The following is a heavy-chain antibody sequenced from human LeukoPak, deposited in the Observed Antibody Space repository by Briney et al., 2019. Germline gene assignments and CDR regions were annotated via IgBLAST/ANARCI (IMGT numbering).Heavy chain of an antibody. J-gene: IGHJ4*02. Sequence: GGSLRLSCAASGFSVSSNYMTWVRQPPGKGLEWVSLISNVGRTDYADSVKGRFTISRDNSKNTLYLQMNSLRADDTAVYYCAKGSYATFDYWGQGTLVTVSS. CDR2: ISNVGRT. V-gene: IGHV3-53*01. CDR1: GFSVSSNY. CDR3: AKGSYATFDY. D-gene: IGHD1-26*01.